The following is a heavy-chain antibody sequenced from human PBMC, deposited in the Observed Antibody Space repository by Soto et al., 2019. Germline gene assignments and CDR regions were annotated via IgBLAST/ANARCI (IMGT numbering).Heavy chain of an antibody. V-gene: IGHV4-31*03. Sequence: SETLSLTCTVSGGSISSSGYYWGWIRQPPGKGLEWIGYIYYSGSTYYNPSLKSRVTISVDTSKNQFSLKLSSVTAADTAVYYCAREALEWSYNWFDPWGQGTLVTVSS. D-gene: IGHD3-3*01. CDR3: AREALEWSYNWFDP. CDR1: GGSISSSGYY. J-gene: IGHJ5*02. CDR2: IYYSGST.